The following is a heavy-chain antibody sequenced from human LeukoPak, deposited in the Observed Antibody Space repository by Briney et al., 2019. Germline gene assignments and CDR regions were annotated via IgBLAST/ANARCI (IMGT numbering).Heavy chain of an antibody. CDR3: SRESAGGPDY. D-gene: IGHD6-19*01. Sequence: GGSLRLSRAASGFTLSSHWMSWVRAAPGKGLERVANIKQDGSEQYYADSVRGRFTISRDHAQNSKYTQMNSLTAEDPATYSCSRESAGGPDYWGQGTLVSVSS. J-gene: IGHJ4*02. CDR2: IKQDGSEQ. CDR1: GFTLSSHW. V-gene: IGHV3-7*05.